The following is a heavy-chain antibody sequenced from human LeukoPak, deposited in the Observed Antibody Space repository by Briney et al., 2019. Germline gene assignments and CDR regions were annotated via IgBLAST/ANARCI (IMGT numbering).Heavy chain of an antibody. Sequence: PGRSLRLSCAASGFTFSSYAMHWVRQAPGKGLEWVAVISYDGSNKYYADSVKGRFTISRDNSKNTLYLQMNSLRAEDTAVYYCAREQYSSGWSYVDYWGQGTLVTVSS. J-gene: IGHJ4*02. V-gene: IGHV3-30-3*01. CDR1: GFTFSSYA. CDR3: AREQYSSGWSYVDY. CDR2: ISYDGSNK. D-gene: IGHD6-19*01.